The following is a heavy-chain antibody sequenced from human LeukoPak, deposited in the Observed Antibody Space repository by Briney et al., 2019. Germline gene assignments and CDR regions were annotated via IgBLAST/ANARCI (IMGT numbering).Heavy chain of an antibody. CDR2: INPSGGST. J-gene: IGHJ5*02. CDR1: GYTFTSYY. Sequence: GASVNVSCKASGYTFTSYYMHWVRQAPGQGGDWMGIINPSGGSTTYAQKFQGRVTMTRDPSTSTVYMELRSLRSDATAVYSCAREGYSSGWVYGWFDPWGQGTLVTVSS. D-gene: IGHD6-19*01. CDR3: AREGYSSGWVYGWFDP. V-gene: IGHV1-46*01.